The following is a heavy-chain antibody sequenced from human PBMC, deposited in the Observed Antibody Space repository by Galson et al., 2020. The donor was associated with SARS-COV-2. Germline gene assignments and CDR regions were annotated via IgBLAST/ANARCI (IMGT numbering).Heavy chain of an antibody. Sequence: GESLKISCAASGFTFKSYTINWVRQAPGKGLEWVSSISSGATYLYYADSVKGRFTISRDNARNSLYLEMNSLRVEDTGVYYAARDASWAMFAMDVWGQGTTVTVSS. V-gene: IGHV3-21*01. CDR3: ARDASWAMFAMDV. CDR1: GFTFKSYT. J-gene: IGHJ6*02. D-gene: IGHD3-10*02. CDR2: ISSGATYL.